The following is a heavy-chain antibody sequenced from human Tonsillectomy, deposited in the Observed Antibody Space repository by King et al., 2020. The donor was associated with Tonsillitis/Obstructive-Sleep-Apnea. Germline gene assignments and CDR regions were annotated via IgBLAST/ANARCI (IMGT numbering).Heavy chain of an antibody. CDR2: IDHSXSA. J-gene: IGHJ3*02. CDR1: GGSFSGYY. CDR3: ARVLVDXXXSSXAFDI. D-gene: IGHD6-6*01. V-gene: IGHV4-34*01. Sequence: VQLQQWGAGLLKPSETLSLTCAVYGGSFSGYYWSWIRQPPGKGLEWIGEIDHSXSANYNPSLKSRVTISLDTSKSQFSLKLSSVTAADTAVYYCARVLVDXXXSSXAFDIXGQGTMXXXSS.